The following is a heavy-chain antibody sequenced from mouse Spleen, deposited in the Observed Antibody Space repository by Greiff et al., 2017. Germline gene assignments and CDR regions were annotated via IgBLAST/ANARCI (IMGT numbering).Heavy chain of an antibody. Sequence: VQLQQSGAELARPGASVKLSCKASGYTFTSYGISWVKQRTGQGLEWIGEIYPRSGNTYYNEKFKGKATLTADKSSSTAYMELRSLTSEDSAVYFCARRGLLRDYFDYWGQGTTLTVSS. CDR2: IYPRSGNT. J-gene: IGHJ2*01. CDR3: ARRGLLRDYFDY. V-gene: IGHV1-81*01. CDR1: GYTFTSYG.